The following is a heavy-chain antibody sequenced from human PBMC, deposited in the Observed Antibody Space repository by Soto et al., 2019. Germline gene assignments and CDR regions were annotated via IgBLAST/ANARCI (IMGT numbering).Heavy chain of an antibody. V-gene: IGHV3-48*01. Sequence: PGGSLRLSCAASGFTFSSYSMNWVRQAPGKGLEWVSYISSSSSTIYYADSVKGRFTISRDNAKNSLYLQMNSLRAEDTAVYYCASLSTVVVPAAKERFDPWGQGTLVTVSS. CDR2: ISSSSSTI. CDR1: GFTFSSYS. CDR3: ASLSTVVVPAAKERFDP. J-gene: IGHJ5*02. D-gene: IGHD2-2*01.